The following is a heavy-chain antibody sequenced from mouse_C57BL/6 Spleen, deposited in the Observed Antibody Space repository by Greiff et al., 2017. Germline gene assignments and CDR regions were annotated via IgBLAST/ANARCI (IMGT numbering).Heavy chain of an antibody. Sequence: VQLQQPGAELVKPGASVKVSCKASGYTFTSYWMHWVKQRPGQGLEWIGRIHPSDSDTNYNQKFKGKATLTVDKSSSTAYMQLSSLTSEDSAVDYCANLFYYDYDEFAYWGQGTLVTVSA. J-gene: IGHJ3*01. V-gene: IGHV1-74*01. CDR2: IHPSDSDT. CDR3: ANLFYYDYDEFAY. D-gene: IGHD2-4*01. CDR1: GYTFTSYW.